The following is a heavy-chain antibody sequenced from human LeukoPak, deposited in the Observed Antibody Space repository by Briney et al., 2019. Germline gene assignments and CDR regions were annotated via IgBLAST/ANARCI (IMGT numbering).Heavy chain of an antibody. Sequence: ASVKVSCKASGYTFNNFDITWVRQAPGQGLEWMGWNSPYNGNRRYAQKFQGRVTMTTDTSTSTAYMELSSLTPDDTAVYYCARGTYEDVWGQGTTVTVSS. J-gene: IGHJ6*02. CDR3: ARGTYEDV. V-gene: IGHV1-18*01. CDR2: NSPYNGNR. D-gene: IGHD3-22*01. CDR1: GYTFNNFD.